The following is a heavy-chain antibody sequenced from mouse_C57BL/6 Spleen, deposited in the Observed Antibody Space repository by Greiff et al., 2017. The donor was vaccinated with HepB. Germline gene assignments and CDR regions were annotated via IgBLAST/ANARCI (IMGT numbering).Heavy chain of an antibody. CDR2: IDPETGGT. CDR3: TQIYYYGSSFSWFAY. D-gene: IGHD1-1*01. V-gene: IGHV1-15*01. CDR1: GYTFTDYE. Sequence: QVQLQQSGAELVRPGASVTLSCKASGYTFTDYEMHWVKQTPVHGLEWIGAIDPETGGTAYNQKFKGKAILTADKSSSTAYMELRSLTSEDSAVYYCTQIYYYGSSFSWFAYWGQGTLVTVSA. J-gene: IGHJ3*01.